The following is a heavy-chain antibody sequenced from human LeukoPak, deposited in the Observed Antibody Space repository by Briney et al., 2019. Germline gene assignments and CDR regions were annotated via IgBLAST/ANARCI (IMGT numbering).Heavy chain of an antibody. CDR2: LYPGDSDT. V-gene: IGHV5-51*01. CDR1: GYSFTSYR. J-gene: IGHJ4*02. CDR3: ARTVDTAMVSNPYYFDY. D-gene: IGHD5-18*01. Sequence: GESLKISCKGSGYSFTSYRMGWVRQMPGKGLEWMGILYPGDSDTRYSPSFQGQVTISADKSISTAYLQWSSLKASDTAMYYCARTVDTAMVSNPYYFDYWGQGTLVTVSS.